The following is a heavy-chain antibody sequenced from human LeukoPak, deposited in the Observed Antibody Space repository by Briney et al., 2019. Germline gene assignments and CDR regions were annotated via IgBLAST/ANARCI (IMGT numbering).Heavy chain of an antibody. CDR1: GGSISSYY. V-gene: IGHV4-59*01. J-gene: IGHJ6*03. CDR3: ARSAGTYDFYYYMYV. D-gene: IGHD3-16*01. CDR2: IYYSGST. Sequence: SESLSLTCTVSGGSISSYYWSWIRQPPGRGLEWIGYIYYSGSTNYNPSLKSRVTISVDTPNNQFSLKLSSVAAADTAVYYCARSAGTYDFYYYMYVWVKGTTVTVSS.